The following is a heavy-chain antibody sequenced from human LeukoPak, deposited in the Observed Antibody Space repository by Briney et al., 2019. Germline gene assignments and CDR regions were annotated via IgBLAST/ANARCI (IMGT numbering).Heavy chain of an antibody. D-gene: IGHD6-13*01. CDR1: GGSISSYY. CDR2: IYYSGST. V-gene: IGHV4-59*01. CDR3: ARVMFIAAAGTCFWFDP. J-gene: IGHJ5*02. Sequence: PSETLSLTCTVSGGSISSYYWSWIRQPPGKGLEWIGYIYYSGSTNYNPSLKSRVTISVDTSKNQFSLKLSSVTAADTAVYYCARVMFIAAAGTCFWFDPRGQGTPVTVSS.